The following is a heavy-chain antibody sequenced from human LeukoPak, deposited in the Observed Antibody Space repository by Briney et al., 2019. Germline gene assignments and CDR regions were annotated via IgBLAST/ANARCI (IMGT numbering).Heavy chain of an antibody. D-gene: IGHD3-22*01. CDR1: GDSISSSSYY. CDR3: ARVTGYMIEDYFDS. Sequence: SETLSLTCTVSGDSISSSSYYWGWIRQPPGKGLEWIGTIFYSGSTYYNPSLKSRVTLSVDTSKNQYSLKLSSVTAADTAVYYCARVTGYMIEDYFDSWGQGTLVTVSS. J-gene: IGHJ4*02. CDR2: IFYSGST. V-gene: IGHV4-39*01.